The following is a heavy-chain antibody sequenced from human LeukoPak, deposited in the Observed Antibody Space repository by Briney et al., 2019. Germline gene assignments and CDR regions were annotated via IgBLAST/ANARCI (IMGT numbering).Heavy chain of an antibody. V-gene: IGHV3-30*02. D-gene: IGHD4-17*01. J-gene: IGHJ4*02. CDR2: IRYDGSNK. CDR1: GFTFSSYG. Sequence: GGSLRLSCAASGFTFSSYGRNWVRQAPGKGLEWVAFIRYDGSNKYYADSVRGRFTISRDNNKKTLYLQMNSLRAEDTAVYYCARVKTTVTTSWDYWGQGTLVTVSS. CDR3: ARVKTTVTTSWDY.